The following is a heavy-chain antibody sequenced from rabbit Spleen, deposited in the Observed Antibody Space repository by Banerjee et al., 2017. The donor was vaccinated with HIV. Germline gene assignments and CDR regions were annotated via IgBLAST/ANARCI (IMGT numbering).Heavy chain of an antibody. V-gene: IGHV1S40*01. CDR3: ARDLNYAL. D-gene: IGHD6-1*01. CDR1: GFSFSSSDY. Sequence: QSLEESGGDLVKPGASPTLTCTASGFSFSSSDYMCWVRQAPGKGLEWIACIETGSSGFTYFATWAKGRFTISKTSSTTVTLQMTRLTAADTATYFCARDLNYALWGQGTLVTVS. J-gene: IGHJ3*01. CDR2: IETGSSGFT.